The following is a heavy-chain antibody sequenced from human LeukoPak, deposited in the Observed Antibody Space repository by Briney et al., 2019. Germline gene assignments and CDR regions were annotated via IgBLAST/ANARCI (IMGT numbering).Heavy chain of an antibody. CDR3: AVSIAAAGGYWYYGMDV. CDR1: GYTFTSYD. Sequence: GASVNVSCKASGYTFTSYDINWVRQATGQGLEWMGWMNPNSGNTGYAQKFQGRVTMTRNTSISTAYMELSSLRSEDTAVYYCAVSIAAAGGYWYYGMDVWGQGTTVTVSS. D-gene: IGHD6-13*01. J-gene: IGHJ6*02. CDR2: MNPNSGNT. V-gene: IGHV1-8*01.